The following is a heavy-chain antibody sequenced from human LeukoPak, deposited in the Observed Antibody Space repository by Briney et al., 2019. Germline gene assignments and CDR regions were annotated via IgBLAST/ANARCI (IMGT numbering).Heavy chain of an antibody. J-gene: IGHJ4*02. CDR3: ARSGGLQKFDY. D-gene: IGHD4-11*01. CDR1: EFTFSNYA. Sequence: GGSLRLSCAASEFTFSNYALHWVRQAPGKGLQWVAVISYDGNTIHYADSVKGRFIIYRDTSKNTLYLQMHSMRAEDTAVYYCARSGGLQKFDYWGQGTLVTVYS. V-gene: IGHV3-30-3*01. CDR2: ISYDGNTI.